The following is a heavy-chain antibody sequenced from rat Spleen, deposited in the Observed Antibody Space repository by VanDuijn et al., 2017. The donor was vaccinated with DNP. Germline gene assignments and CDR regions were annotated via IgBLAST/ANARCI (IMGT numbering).Heavy chain of an antibody. D-gene: IGHD1-6*01. Sequence: EVQLQESGPGLVKPSQSLSLTCSVTAFSITSYYWGWIRKFPGHKMEWIGYISYRGDTAYNPSLTSRISITRDTSKNQSILQLNSVTTEDTATYYCAGGDILRSFDYWGQGVMVTVSS. V-gene: IGHV3-1*01. CDR3: AGGDILRSFDY. CDR2: ISYRGDT. J-gene: IGHJ2*01. CDR1: AFSITSYY.